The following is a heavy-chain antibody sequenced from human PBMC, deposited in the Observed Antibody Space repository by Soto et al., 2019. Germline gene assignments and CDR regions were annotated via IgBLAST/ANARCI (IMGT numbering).Heavy chain of an antibody. Sequence: ASVKVSCKASGYTFTSYGISWVRQAPGQGLEWMGWISAYNGNTNYAQKLQGRVTMTTDTSTTTAYMELRSLRSDDTAVYYCARDPYHVLMVNGPNRYGMDFWGQGTTVTVSS. V-gene: IGHV1-18*01. CDR2: ISAYNGNT. J-gene: IGHJ6*02. CDR1: GYTFTSYG. CDR3: ARDPYHVLMVNGPNRYGMDF. D-gene: IGHD2-8*01.